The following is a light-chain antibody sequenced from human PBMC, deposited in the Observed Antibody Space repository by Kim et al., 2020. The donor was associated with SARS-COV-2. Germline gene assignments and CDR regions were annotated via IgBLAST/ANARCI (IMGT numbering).Light chain of an antibody. CDR1: EYIGSW. Sequence: AAVGDRVTITCRASEYIGSWLAWYQQKPGKAPSLLIYSTSTLHSGVPSRFSGSGSGTDFTLTVSSLQPEDSAVYYCQQLNGFPLTFGGGTKVDIK. CDR3: QQLNGFPLT. CDR2: STS. J-gene: IGKJ4*01. V-gene: IGKV1-12*01.